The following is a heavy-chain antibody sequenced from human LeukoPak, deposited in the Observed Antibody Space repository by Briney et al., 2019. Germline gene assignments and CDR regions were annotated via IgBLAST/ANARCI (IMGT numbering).Heavy chain of an antibody. J-gene: IGHJ4*02. V-gene: IGHV4-59*01. Sequence: SETLSLTCTVSGGSISSYYWSWIRQPPGKGLEWIGYIYYSGSTNYNPSLKSRVTISVDTSKNQFSLKLSSVTAADTAVYYCARVRKLSLYWLGSDLAIDYWGQGTLVTVSS. CDR2: IYYSGST. D-gene: IGHD2-2*02. CDR3: ARVRKLSLYWLGSDLAIDY. CDR1: GGSISSYY.